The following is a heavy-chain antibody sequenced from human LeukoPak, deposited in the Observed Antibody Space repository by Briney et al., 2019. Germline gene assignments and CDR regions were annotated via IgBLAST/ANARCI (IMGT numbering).Heavy chain of an antibody. D-gene: IGHD3-10*01. CDR2: ISGSGGAT. CDR3: AKNYGSGTYYNYFDS. V-gene: IGHV3-23*01. CDR1: GFTFSSYS. Sequence: GGSLRLSCAASGFTFSSYSMNWVRQAPGKGLEWVSSISGSGGATYYADSVKGRFTISRDNSENTLYLQISSLRAEDTAVFYCAKNYGSGTYYNYFDSWGQGTLVTVSS. J-gene: IGHJ4*02.